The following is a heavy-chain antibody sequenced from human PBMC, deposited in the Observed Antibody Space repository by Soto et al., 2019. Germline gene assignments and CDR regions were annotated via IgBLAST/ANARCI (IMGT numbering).Heavy chain of an antibody. V-gene: IGHV1-18*01. D-gene: IGHD6-19*01. CDR1: GYTFTIYG. CDR3: ARDHSVAVAGTWYFDY. Sequence: GASVKVSGKASGYTFTIYGISWVVRSPVQGLEWMGWISAYNGNTNYAQKLQGRVTMTTDTSTSTAYMELRSLRSDDTAVYYCARDHSVAVAGTWYFDYWGQGTLVTVSS. J-gene: IGHJ4*02. CDR2: ISAYNGNT.